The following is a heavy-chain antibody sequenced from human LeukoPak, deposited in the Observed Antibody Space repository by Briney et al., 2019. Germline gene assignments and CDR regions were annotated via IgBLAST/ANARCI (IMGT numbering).Heavy chain of an antibody. J-gene: IGHJ4*02. Sequence: SETLSLTCAVNGGSFSGYSWSWIRQPPGKGLEWIGYIYHSGSTYYNPSLKSRVTISADRSKNQFSLKLSSVTAADTAVYYCARVKGNDILTGYYFDYWGQGTLVTVSS. CDR3: ARVKGNDILTGYYFDY. D-gene: IGHD3-9*01. CDR1: GGSFSGYS. V-gene: IGHV4-30-2*01. CDR2: IYHSGST.